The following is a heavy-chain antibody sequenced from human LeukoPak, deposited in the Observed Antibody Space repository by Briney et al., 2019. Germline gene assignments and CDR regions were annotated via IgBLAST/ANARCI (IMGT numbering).Heavy chain of an antibody. CDR3: ARQGGHLKWLLSRDLGWFDP. D-gene: IGHD3-3*01. V-gene: IGHV4-59*08. CDR1: GGSISSYY. Sequence: SETLSLTCTVSGGSISSYYWSWIRQPPGKGLEWIGYIYYSGSTNYNPSLKSRVTISVDTSKNQFSLKLSFVTAADTAMYYCARQGGHLKWLLSRDLGWFDPWGQGTLVTVSS. J-gene: IGHJ5*02. CDR2: IYYSGST.